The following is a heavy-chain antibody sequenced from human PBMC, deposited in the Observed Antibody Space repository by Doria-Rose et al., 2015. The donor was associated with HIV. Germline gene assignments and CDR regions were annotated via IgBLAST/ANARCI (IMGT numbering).Heavy chain of an antibody. V-gene: IGHV3-53*01. D-gene: IGHD3-16*01. CDR2: IYSDGRT. Sequence: CAASGFTVSSNYMSWVRQAPGKGLEWVSVIYSDGRTYYADSVKGRFTVSRDNSKNTLYLQINSLRAEDTAVYYCARDPFQSWAYWGQGTLVTVSS. CDR1: GFTVSSNY. CDR3: ARDPFQSWAY. J-gene: IGHJ4*02.